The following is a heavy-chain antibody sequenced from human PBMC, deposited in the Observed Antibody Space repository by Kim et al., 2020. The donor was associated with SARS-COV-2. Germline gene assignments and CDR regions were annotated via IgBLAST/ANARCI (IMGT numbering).Heavy chain of an antibody. CDR3: VCGYYRDTPPGTFDI. V-gene: IGHV1-2*06. CDR1: GYTFTGYY. Sequence: ASVKVSCKTSGYTFTGYYMHWVRQAPAQGLEWMGRINPNSGGTNYAQKFQGRVTMTRDTSISTAYMELSSLTSDDTAVYYCVCGYYRDTPPGTFDIWGQGTMVTVSS. D-gene: IGHD3-22*01. CDR2: INPNSGGT. J-gene: IGHJ3*02.